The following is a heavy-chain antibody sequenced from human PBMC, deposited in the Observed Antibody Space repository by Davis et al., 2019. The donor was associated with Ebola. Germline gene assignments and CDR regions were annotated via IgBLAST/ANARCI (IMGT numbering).Heavy chain of an antibody. CDR1: GFTFSSYG. CDR3: ARVRHYGMDV. CDR2: IKQDGSEK. J-gene: IGHJ6*02. V-gene: IGHV3-7*01. Sequence: GESLKISCAASGFTFSSYGMHWVRQAPGKGLEWVANIKQDGSEKYYVDSVKGRFTISRDSAKNSLYLQMNSLRAEDTAVYYCARVRHYGMDVWGQGTTVTVSS.